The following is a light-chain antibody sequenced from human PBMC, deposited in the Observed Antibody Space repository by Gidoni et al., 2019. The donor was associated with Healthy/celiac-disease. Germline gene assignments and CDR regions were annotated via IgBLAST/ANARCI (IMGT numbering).Light chain of an antibody. V-gene: IGKV1-5*01. CDR2: DAS. CDR1: QSISSW. J-gene: IGKJ2*01. Sequence: DLQIPQSPSTLSASVGDRVTITCRASQSISSWLAWYQQKPGKAPKLLIYDASSLESGVPARFSGSGSGTEFTLTISSLQPDDFATYYCQQYNSYSSYTFGQGTKLEIK. CDR3: QQYNSYSSYT.